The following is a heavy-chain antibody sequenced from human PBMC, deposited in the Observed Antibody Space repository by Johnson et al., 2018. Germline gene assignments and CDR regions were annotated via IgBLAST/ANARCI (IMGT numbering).Heavy chain of an antibody. J-gene: IGHJ3*02. CDR1: GFIVSSNY. V-gene: IGHV3-66*02. D-gene: IGHD2-15*01. CDR2: IYSGGSA. Sequence: VQLVQSGGGLVQPGGSXRLSCAASGFIVSSNYMSWVRQAPGQGLEWVSVIYSGGSAYYADSVKGRFTIPRDTSKNTLYLQMNSLRAEDTAVYYCANSRGEHRYCSGGSCYVGAFDIWGQGKMVTVSS. CDR3: ANSRGEHRYCSGGSCYVGAFDI.